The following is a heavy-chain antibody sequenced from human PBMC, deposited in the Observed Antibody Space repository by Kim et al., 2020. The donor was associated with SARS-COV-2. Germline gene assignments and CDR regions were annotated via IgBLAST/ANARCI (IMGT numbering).Heavy chain of an antibody. CDR3: ARDQYYYDSSGYYRFTDWVY. J-gene: IGHJ4*02. CDR2: ISSSSSYI. V-gene: IGHV3-21*01. D-gene: IGHD3-22*01. CDR1: GFTFSSYS. Sequence: GGSLRLSCAASGFTFSSYSMNWVRQAPGKGLEWVSSISSSSSYIYYADSVKGRFTISRDNAKNSLYLQMNSLRAEDTAVYYCARDQYYYDSSGYYRFTDWVYWGQGTLVTVSS.